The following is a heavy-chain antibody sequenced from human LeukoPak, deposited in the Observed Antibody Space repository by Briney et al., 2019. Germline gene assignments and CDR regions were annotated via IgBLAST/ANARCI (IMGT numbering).Heavy chain of an antibody. CDR3: ARGDCSGGSCYLFDY. CDR2: IYYSGST. J-gene: IGHJ4*02. Sequence: PSETLSLTCTVSGGSISSSSYYWGWIRQPPGKGLEWIGSIYYSGSTYYNPSLKSQVTISVDTSKNQFSLKLSSVTAADTAVYYCARGDCSGGSCYLFDYWGQGALVTVSS. V-gene: IGHV4-39*01. CDR1: GGSISSSSYY. D-gene: IGHD2-15*01.